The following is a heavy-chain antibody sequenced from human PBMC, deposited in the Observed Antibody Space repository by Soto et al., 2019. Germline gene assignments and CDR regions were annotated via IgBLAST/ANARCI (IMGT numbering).Heavy chain of an antibody. V-gene: IGHV1-18*01. CDR2: ISAHNGNT. D-gene: IGHD1-26*01. Sequence: QVHLVQSGAEVKKPGASVKVSCKGSGYAFTTYGITWVRQAPGQGLEWMGWISAHNGNTNYALKLQGRVTVTRDTSTSTAYMELSSLRSDDTALYYCASGRYGDYWGQGALVTVSS. CDR1: GYAFTTYG. CDR3: ASGRYGDY. J-gene: IGHJ4*02.